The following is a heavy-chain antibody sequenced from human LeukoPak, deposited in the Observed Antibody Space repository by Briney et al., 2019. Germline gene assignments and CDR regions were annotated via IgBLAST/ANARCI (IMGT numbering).Heavy chain of an antibody. D-gene: IGHD3-16*01. CDR3: ARDQLIRLDYYYYMDV. V-gene: IGHV3-7*01. CDR1: GFTFNKAW. CDR2: IKQDGSEK. Sequence: GGSLRLSCAASGFTFNKAWMSWVRQAPGKGLEWVANIKQDGSEKYYVDSVKGRFTISRDNAKNSLYLQMNSLRAEDTAVYYCARDQLIRLDYYYYMDVWGKGTTVTVSS. J-gene: IGHJ6*03.